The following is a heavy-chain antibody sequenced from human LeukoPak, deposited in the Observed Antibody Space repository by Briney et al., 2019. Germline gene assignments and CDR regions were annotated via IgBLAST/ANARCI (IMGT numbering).Heavy chain of an antibody. CDR1: GFTFSSYS. CDR3: ARGYMVAPDC. CDR2: ISGGSSTI. Sequence: GGSLRLSCAVSGFTFSSYSMNWVRQAPGKGLEWVSYISGGSSTIYYADSVKGRFTISRDNAKNSLYLQMNSLRDEDTAVYYCARGYMVAPDCWGQGTLVTVSS. D-gene: IGHD5-12*01. J-gene: IGHJ4*02. V-gene: IGHV3-48*02.